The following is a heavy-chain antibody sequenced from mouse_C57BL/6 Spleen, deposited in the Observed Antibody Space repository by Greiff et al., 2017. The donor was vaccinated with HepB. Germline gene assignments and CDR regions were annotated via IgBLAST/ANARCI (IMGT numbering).Heavy chain of an antibody. V-gene: IGHV5-4*03. CDR1: GFTFSSYA. D-gene: IGHD3-2*02. J-gene: IGHJ1*03. CDR3: ARDQGGWYVDV. CDR2: ISDGGSYT. Sequence: DVKLVESGGGLVKPGGSLKLSCAASGFTFSSYAMSWVRQTPEKRLEWVATISDGGSYTYYPDNVKGRFTISIDNAKNSLYLQMSHLKSEDTAMYYCARDQGGWYVDVWGTGTKDTGAS.